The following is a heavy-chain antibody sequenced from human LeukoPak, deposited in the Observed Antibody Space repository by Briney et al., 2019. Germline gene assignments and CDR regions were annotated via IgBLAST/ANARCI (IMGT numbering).Heavy chain of an antibody. J-gene: IGHJ5*02. D-gene: IGHD6-19*01. CDR3: AKDRGGWVSFNWFDP. CDR1: GFTFSSYG. CDR2: ISYDGSNK. V-gene: IGHV3-30*18. Sequence: PGGSLRLSCAASGFTFSSYGMHWVRQAPGKGLEWVAVISYDGSNKYYADSVKGRFTISRDNSMNTLYLQMNSLTTEDTAVYYCAKDRGGWVSFNWFDPWGQGTLVTVSS.